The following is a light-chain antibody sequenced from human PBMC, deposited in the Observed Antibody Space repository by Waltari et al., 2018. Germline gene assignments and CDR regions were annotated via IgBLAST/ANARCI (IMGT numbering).Light chain of an antibody. V-gene: IGKV1-39*01. CDR1: QSISSY. CDR2: AAS. CDR3: QQSYSTSSLT. J-gene: IGKJ4*01. Sequence: DIQMTQSPSSLSASVGDRVTIHCRASQSISSYLNWYQQKPGKATKLLIYAASSLQSGVPSRFSGSGSGTDFTLTISSLQPEDFATYYCQQSYSTSSLTFGGGTKVEIK.